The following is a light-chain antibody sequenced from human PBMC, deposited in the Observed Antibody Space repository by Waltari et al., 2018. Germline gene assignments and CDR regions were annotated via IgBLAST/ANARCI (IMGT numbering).Light chain of an antibody. J-gene: IGLJ3*02. Sequence: QSALTQPASVSGSPGPSIPISCTGTSSDAGGYNSVSWYQQHPGKAPKLMIYEVSNRPSGVSNRFSGSKSGNTASLTISGLQAEDEADYYCSSYTSSSTLFGGGTKLTVL. V-gene: IGLV2-14*01. CDR1: SSDAGGYNS. CDR3: SSYTSSSTL. CDR2: EVS.